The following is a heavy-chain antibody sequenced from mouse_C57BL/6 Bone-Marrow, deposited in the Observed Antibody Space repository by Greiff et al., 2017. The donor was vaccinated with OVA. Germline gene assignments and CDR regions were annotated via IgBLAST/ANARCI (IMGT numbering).Heavy chain of an antibody. D-gene: IGHD1-1*01. CDR1: GYSITSVYY. CDR2: ISYDGSN. J-gene: IGHJ2*01. CDR3: ARRFGSDY. V-gene: IGHV3-6*01. Sequence: VQLKESGPGLVKPSQSLSLTCSVTGYSITSVYYWNWIRQFPGNKLEWMGYISYDGSNNYNPSLKNRISITRDTSKNQFFLKLNSVTTEDTATYYCARRFGSDYWGQGTTLTVSS.